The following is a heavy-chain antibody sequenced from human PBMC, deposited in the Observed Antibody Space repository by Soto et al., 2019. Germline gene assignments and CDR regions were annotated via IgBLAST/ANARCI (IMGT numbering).Heavy chain of an antibody. V-gene: IGHV1-69*06. CDR3: ATTSSPSIAVAGSGYFYGMDV. J-gene: IGHJ6*02. D-gene: IGHD6-19*01. CDR2: IIPLFGAV. CDR1: GGTFSTYA. Sequence: QVQLVQSGAEVKKPGSSVKVSCKASGGTFSTYAISWLRQAPGQGLEWMGGIIPLFGAVHYAQKSQGRVTITVDKSTSTAYVELSSLRSEDTAVYYCATTSSPSIAVAGSGYFYGMDVWGQGTTVTVSS.